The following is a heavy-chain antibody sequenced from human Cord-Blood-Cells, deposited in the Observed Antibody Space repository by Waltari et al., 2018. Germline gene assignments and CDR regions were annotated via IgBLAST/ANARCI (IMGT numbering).Heavy chain of an antibody. Sequence: QLQLLESGPGLVTPSEPLSLTCTVSGGSNSSSRYYWGWHRQLPGTGLEWIGTIYYSGSTYYNPSLKSRVTISVDTSKNQFSLKLSSVTAADTAVYYCARLGDSSSWPGPFDYWGQGTLVTVSS. CDR3: ARLGDSSSWPGPFDY. CDR2: IYYSGST. D-gene: IGHD6-13*01. V-gene: IGHV4-39*01. J-gene: IGHJ4*02. CDR1: GGSNSSSRYY.